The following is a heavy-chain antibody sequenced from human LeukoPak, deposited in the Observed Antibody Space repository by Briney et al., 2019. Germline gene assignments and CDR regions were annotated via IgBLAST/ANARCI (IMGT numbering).Heavy chain of an antibody. Sequence: GGFLRPSNAAADVFCSSSAICLARQAPGKGLEWVAVVSFDGSNEKYADSVRGRFTISRDNSKKMLYLQMNSLSREYTAVYYSLRGVGDTLFSRGQGTLVTVSS. CDR2: VSFDGSNE. D-gene: IGHD1-26*01. CDR3: LRGVGDTLFS. CDR1: DVFCSSSA. J-gene: IGHJ1*01. V-gene: IGHV3-30*03.